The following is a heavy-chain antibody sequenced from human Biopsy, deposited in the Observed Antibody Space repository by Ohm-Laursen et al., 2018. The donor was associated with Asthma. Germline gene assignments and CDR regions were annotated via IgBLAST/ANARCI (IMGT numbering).Heavy chain of an antibody. CDR3: ARQSGQDYDDTSAFDA. Sequence: SLRLSCAASGFSFNSYGMHWVRQAPGKGLEWVAVMSFDGRQTYYADSVKGRFTISRDNSRNRLYLQINRLTVEDSAVYFCARQSGQDYDDTSAFDAWGQGTKVAVSS. V-gene: IGHV3-30*03. D-gene: IGHD3-22*01. J-gene: IGHJ3*01. CDR1: GFSFNSYG. CDR2: MSFDGRQT.